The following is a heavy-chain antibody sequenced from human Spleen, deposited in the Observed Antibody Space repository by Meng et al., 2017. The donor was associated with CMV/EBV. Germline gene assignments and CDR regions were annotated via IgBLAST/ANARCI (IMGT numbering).Heavy chain of an antibody. CDR2: INHSGST. CDR1: FRGYY. V-gene: IGHV4-34*01. D-gene: IGHD3-3*01. Sequence: FRGYYWSWIRQLPGKGLEWIGEINHSGSTNYNPSLKSRVTISVDTSKNQFSLKLSSVTAADTAVYYCARAALITIFGVVRNTNWFDPWGQGTLVTVSS. CDR3: ARAALITIFGVVRNTNWFDP. J-gene: IGHJ5*02.